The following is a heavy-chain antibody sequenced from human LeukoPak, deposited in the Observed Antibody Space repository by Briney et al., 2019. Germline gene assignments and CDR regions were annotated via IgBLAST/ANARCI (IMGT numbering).Heavy chain of an antibody. Sequence: PGGSLRLSRAASGFTFSSYGMHWVRQAPGKGLEWVAVISYDGSNKKYADSVKGRFTISRDNSKNTLYLQMNSLRAEDTAVYYCAKDRHSSSWYDAFDIWGQGTMVTVSS. CDR2: ISYDGSNK. J-gene: IGHJ3*02. V-gene: IGHV3-30*18. CDR3: AKDRHSSSWYDAFDI. CDR1: GFTFSSYG. D-gene: IGHD6-13*01.